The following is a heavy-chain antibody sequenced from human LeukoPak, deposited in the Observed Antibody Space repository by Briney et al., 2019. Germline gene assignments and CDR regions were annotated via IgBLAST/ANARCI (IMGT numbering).Heavy chain of an antibody. CDR2: ISYTGSDK. V-gene: IGHV3-30*04. Sequence: GGSLRLSCAASGFIFSTYAMHWVRQAPGKGLEWVAVISYTGSDKFYADSVKGRFTISRDNSENTLYLQMNSLRAEDTAVYYCARSGGWLHYFDFWGQGTLVIVSS. CDR1: GFIFSTYA. CDR3: ARSGGWLHYFDF. D-gene: IGHD6-19*01. J-gene: IGHJ4*02.